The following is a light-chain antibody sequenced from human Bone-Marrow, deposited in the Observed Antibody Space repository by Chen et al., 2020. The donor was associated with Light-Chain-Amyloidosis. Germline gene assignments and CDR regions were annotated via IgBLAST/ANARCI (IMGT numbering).Light chain of an antibody. J-gene: IGLJ2*01. CDR1: DLPTKY. Sequence: SELKQPPSVSVSPGQTARITCSGDDLPTKYAYWYQQKPGQAPVLVIHRDTERPSGISARFSGSSAGTTATLTISGVQAEDEADYHCQSADSSGTYEVIFGGGTKLTVL. CDR3: QSADSSGTYEVI. CDR2: RDT. V-gene: IGLV3-25*03.